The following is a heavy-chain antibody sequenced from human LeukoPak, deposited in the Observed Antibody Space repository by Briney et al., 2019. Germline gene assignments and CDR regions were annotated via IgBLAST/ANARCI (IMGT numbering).Heavy chain of an antibody. J-gene: IGHJ4*02. CDR1: GGSISSSSYY. CDR3: ARMDSSGYPRY. Sequence: SETLSPTCTVSGGSISSSSYYWGWIRQPPGKGLEWIGSIYYSGSTYYNPSLKSRVTISVDTSKNQFSLKLSSVTAADTAVYYCARMDSSGYPRYWGQGTLVTVSS. V-gene: IGHV4-39*07. D-gene: IGHD3-22*01. CDR2: IYYSGST.